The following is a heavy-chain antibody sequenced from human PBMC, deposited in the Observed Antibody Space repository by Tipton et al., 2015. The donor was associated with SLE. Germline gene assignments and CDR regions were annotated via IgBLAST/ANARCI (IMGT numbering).Heavy chain of an antibody. CDR2: IYYSGTT. D-gene: IGHD2-15*01. CDR1: GDSIRSSRYY. V-gene: IGHV4-39*07. Sequence: LSLTCTVSGDSIRSSRYYWGWIRQPPGKGLEWIGSIYYSGTTYYNPSLKSRVTISVDTSKNQFSLQLSSVTAADTAVYYCATKERCRGGSCYHYWGQGTLVTVSS. J-gene: IGHJ4*02. CDR3: ATKERCRGGSCYHY.